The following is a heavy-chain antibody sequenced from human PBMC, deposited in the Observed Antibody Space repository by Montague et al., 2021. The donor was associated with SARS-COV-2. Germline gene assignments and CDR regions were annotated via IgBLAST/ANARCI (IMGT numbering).Heavy chain of an antibody. CDR2: FDPAHGET. CDR3: ATEGLSVFGVVIYAFHM. Sequence: APGKGLEWMGSFDPAHGETVYAQTFQDRVTMTEDTSTDTAYMELRSLRFEDTAVYYCATEGLSVFGVVIYAFHMWGQGTMVTVSS. J-gene: IGHJ3*02. V-gene: IGHV1-24*01. D-gene: IGHD3-3*01.